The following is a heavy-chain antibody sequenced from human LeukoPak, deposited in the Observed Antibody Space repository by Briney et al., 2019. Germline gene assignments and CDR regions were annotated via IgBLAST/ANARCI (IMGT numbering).Heavy chain of an antibody. CDR3: AKGSKLVVITRDHYMAV. Sequence: GGSLRLTCAASGFTFSSYGMHWVRQAPGKGLEWVAFIRHDGSNKYYAGSVKGRFTISRDNSKNTLYLQMNSLRAGDTAVYYCAKGSKLVVITRDHYMAVWGKGTTVTISS. J-gene: IGHJ6*03. CDR2: IRHDGSNK. V-gene: IGHV3-30*02. CDR1: GFTFSSYG. D-gene: IGHD3-22*01.